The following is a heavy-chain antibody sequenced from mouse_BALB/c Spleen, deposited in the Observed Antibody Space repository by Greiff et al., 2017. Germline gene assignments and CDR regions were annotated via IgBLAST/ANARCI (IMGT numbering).Heavy chain of an antibody. D-gene: IGHD2-14*01. CDR2: IYPGSGNT. CDR1: GYTFTDYY. CDR3: ARGGRYDY. V-gene: IGHV1-77*01. Sequence: VQRVESGAELARPGASVKLSCKASGYTFTDYYINWVKQRTGQGLEWIGEIYPGSGNTYYNEKFKGKATRTADKSSSTAYMQLSSLTSEDSAVYFCARGGRYDYWGQGTTLTVSS. J-gene: IGHJ2*01.